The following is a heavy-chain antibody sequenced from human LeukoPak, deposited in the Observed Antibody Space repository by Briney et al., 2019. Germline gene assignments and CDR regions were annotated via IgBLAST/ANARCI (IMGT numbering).Heavy chain of an antibody. CDR2: IYYSGST. D-gene: IGHD3-10*01. J-gene: IGHJ3*02. V-gene: IGHV4-61*01. CDR1: GGSVSSGSYY. CDR3: ARDILGSGIINVPYAFDI. Sequence: SETLSLTCTVSGGSVSSGSYYWSWIRQPPGTGLEWIGYIYYSGSTNYNPSLKSRVTISVDTSKNQFSLKLSSVTAADTAVYYCARDILGSGIINVPYAFDIWGQGTVVTVSS.